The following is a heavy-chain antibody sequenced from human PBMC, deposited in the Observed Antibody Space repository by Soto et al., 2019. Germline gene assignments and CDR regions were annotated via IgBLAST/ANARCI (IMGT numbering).Heavy chain of an antibody. J-gene: IGHJ4*02. CDR1: GFTFSEYD. D-gene: IGHD3-16*01. Sequence: QVQLVESGGGVVQPGMSLRLSCADSGFTFSEYDMHWVRQAPGKGLEWVAIISYLGTKNDYADSVKGRFTISRDNFKKTVSLQMESLRAEDSAVYCCARTDTGGTYFEFWGRGTLVTVSS. CDR2: ISYLGTKN. V-gene: IGHV3-33*08. CDR3: ARTDTGGTYFEF.